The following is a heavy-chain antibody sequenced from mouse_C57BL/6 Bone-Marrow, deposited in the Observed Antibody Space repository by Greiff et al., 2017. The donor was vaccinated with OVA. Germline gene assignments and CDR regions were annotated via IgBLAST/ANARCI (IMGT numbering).Heavy chain of an antibody. D-gene: IGHD2-1*01. Sequence: QVQLQQPGAELVKPGASVKLSCKASGYTLTSYWMHWVKQRPGQGLEWIGMIHPNSGSTNYNEKFKSKATLTVDKSSSTAYMQLSSLTSEDSAVYYCARDLLWPFAYWGQGTLVTVSA. CDR1: GYTLTSYW. J-gene: IGHJ3*01. V-gene: IGHV1-64*01. CDR3: ARDLLWPFAY. CDR2: IHPNSGST.